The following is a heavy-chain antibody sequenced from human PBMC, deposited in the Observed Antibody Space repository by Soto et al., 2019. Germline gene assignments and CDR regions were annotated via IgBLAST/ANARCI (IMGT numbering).Heavy chain of an antibody. CDR1: GYTFTNYG. J-gene: IGHJ5*02. CDR3: ARDSLGTETTAWLDP. V-gene: IGHV1-18*04. D-gene: IGHD1-1*01. CDR2: ISAYNGDT. Sequence: ASVKVSCKASGYTFTNYGISGVRQAPGQGLEWMGWISAYNGDTNYAQKVQGRVTMTTDTSASTAYMELRSLRSDDTAMYYCARDSLGTETTAWLDPWGQGTLVTVSS.